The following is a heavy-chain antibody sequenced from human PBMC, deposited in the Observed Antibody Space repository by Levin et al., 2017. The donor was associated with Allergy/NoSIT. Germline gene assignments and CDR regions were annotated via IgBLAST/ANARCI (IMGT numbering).Heavy chain of an antibody. CDR2: IWYDGSNK. D-gene: IGHD3-9*01. CDR1: GFTFSSYG. CDR3: ARGVFDSVAFDI. J-gene: IGHJ3*02. Sequence: GGSLRLSCAASGFTFSSYGMHWVRQAPGKGLEWVAVIWYDGSNKYYADSVKGRFTISRDNSKNTLYLQMNSLRAEATAVYYCARGVFDSVAFDIWGQGTMVTVSS. V-gene: IGHV3-33*01.